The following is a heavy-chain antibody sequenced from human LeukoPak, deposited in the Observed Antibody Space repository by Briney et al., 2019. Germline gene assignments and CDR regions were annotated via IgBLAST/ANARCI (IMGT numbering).Heavy chain of an antibody. Sequence: ASVKVSCKASGYTFTSYYMHWVRQAPGQGLEWMGGIIPIFGTANYAQKFQGRVTITADESTSTAYMELSSLRSEDTAVYYCTRVGYWGQGTLVTVSS. CDR2: IIPIFGTA. CDR1: GYTFTSYY. CDR3: TRVGY. V-gene: IGHV1-69*13. J-gene: IGHJ4*02.